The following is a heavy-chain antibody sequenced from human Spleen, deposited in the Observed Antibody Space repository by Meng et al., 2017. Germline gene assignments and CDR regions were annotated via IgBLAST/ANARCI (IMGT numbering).Heavy chain of an antibody. V-gene: IGHV3-33*08. CDR1: GFPFIRHG. CDR2: IWLDASKK. CDR3: VRWVFDY. Sequence: QLVTPRAGRVTPWTSRRPPCVPLGFPFIRHGMPWVLQAPGKGLEWVAVIWLDASKKYYEDSLKGRFTISRDNSKNTVYLQMNSLRGEDTAVYYCVRWVFDYWGQGTLVTVSS. J-gene: IGHJ4*02.